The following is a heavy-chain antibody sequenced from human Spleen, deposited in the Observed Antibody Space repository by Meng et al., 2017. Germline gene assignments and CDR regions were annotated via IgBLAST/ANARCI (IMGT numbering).Heavy chain of an antibody. Sequence: GGSLRLSCTASGFTFSSYAMSWVRQAPGKGLEWVLVISGSGGRTYYADSVKGRFTISRDNSKNTLYLQMNSLRAEDTAVYYCAKGPSVTVAGEFDSWGQGTLVTVSS. D-gene: IGHD6-19*01. CDR1: GFTFSSYA. V-gene: IGHV3-23*01. J-gene: IGHJ4*02. CDR2: ISGSGGRT. CDR3: AKGPSVTVAGEFDS.